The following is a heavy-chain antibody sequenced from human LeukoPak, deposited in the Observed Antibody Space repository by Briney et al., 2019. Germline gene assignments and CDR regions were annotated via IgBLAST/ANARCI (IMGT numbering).Heavy chain of an antibody. CDR3: ARDLASITIFGVVTPIGYFDY. Sequence: PSETLSLTRTVSGGSISSSSYYWGWIRQPPGKGLEWIGSIYYSGSTYYNPSLKSRVTISVDTSKNQFSLKLSSVTAADTAVYYCARDLASITIFGVVTPIGYFDYWGQGTLVTVSS. CDR1: GGSISSSSYY. J-gene: IGHJ4*02. V-gene: IGHV4-39*07. CDR2: IYYSGST. D-gene: IGHD3-3*01.